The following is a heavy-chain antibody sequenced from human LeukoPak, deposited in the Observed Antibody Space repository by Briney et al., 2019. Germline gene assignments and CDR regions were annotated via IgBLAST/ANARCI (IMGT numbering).Heavy chain of an antibody. V-gene: IGHV3-23*01. J-gene: IGHJ4*02. CDR3: AKDHYDILTGYYPPKN. Sequence: GGSLRLSCAASGFTFSSYAMSWVRQAPGKGLEWVSGISGSGGSTFYADSVKGRFTTSRDNSKNTLYLQVNSLRAEDTAVYYCAKDHYDILTGYYPPKNWGQGTPVTVSS. CDR2: ISGSGGST. CDR1: GFTFSSYA. D-gene: IGHD3-9*01.